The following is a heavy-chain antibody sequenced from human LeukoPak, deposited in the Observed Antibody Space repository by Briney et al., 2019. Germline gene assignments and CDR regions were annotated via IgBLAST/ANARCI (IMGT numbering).Heavy chain of an antibody. CDR3: ARDLDIIIEYKGFDYYHFGMDV. D-gene: IGHD2/OR15-2a*01. V-gene: IGHV3-21*01. CDR2: ISSSSKYI. Sequence: PGGSLRLSCAASGFTFSSYSMNWVRQAPGKGLEWVSSISSSSKYIYYAESVKGRFIISRDSAKNSLYLQVNSLRAEDTAVYYCARDLDIIIEYKGFDYYHFGMDVWGQGTTVTVSS. CDR1: GFTFSSYS. J-gene: IGHJ6*02.